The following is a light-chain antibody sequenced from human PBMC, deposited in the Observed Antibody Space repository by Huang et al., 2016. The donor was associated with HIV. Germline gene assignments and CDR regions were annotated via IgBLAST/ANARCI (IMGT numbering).Light chain of an antibody. CDR1: QSITDY. V-gene: IGKV1-39*01. Sequence: DIQMTQSPSSLSSSVGDRVTITCRASQSITDYLSCYQHKPGKAPKPLIYAASSLRSGVPSRFSGSGSGTDFTLTISSLQPEDSATYYCQQSHSIPRTFGQGTKVEIK. CDR2: AAS. J-gene: IGKJ1*01. CDR3: QQSHSIPRT.